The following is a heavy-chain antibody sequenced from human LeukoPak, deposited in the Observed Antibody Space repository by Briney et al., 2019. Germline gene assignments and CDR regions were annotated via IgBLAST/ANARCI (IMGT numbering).Heavy chain of an antibody. J-gene: IGHJ6*02. D-gene: IGHD4-17*01. Sequence: PSETLSLTCTVSGGSISSSSYYGGWIRQPPGKGLEWIGSIYYSGSTYYNPSLKSRVTISVDTSKNQFSLKLSSVTAADTAVYYCARRDYALYYYYGMDVWGQGTTVTVSS. CDR1: GGSISSSSYY. CDR2: IYYSGST. V-gene: IGHV4-39*01. CDR3: ARRDYALYYYYGMDV.